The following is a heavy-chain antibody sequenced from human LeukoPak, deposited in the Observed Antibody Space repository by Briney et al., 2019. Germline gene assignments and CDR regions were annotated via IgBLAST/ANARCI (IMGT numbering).Heavy chain of an antibody. CDR1: GGSISSYY. J-gene: IGHJ4*02. CDR2: IYYSGST. V-gene: IGHV4-59*08. CDR3: ARLTSSSSGSSFDY. D-gene: IGHD6-13*01. Sequence: SETLSLTCTVSGGSISSYYWSWIRQPPGKGREWIGYIYYSGSTNCNPSLKSRVTISVDTSKNQFSLKLSSVTAADTAVYYCARLTSSSSGSSFDYWGQGTLVTVSS.